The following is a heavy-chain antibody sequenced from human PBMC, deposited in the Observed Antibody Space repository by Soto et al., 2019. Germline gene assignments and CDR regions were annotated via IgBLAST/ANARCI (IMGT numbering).Heavy chain of an antibody. V-gene: IGHV3-30-3*01. J-gene: IGHJ4*02. D-gene: IGHD3-10*01. CDR3: ARDHYYGSGGGGYFDY. Sequence: GGSLRLSCAASGFTFSSYAMHWVRQAPGKGLEWVAVISYDGSNKYYADSVKGRFTISRDNSKNTLYLQMNSLRAEDTAVYYCARDHYYGSGGGGYFDYWGQGTLVTVSS. CDR1: GFTFSSYA. CDR2: ISYDGSNK.